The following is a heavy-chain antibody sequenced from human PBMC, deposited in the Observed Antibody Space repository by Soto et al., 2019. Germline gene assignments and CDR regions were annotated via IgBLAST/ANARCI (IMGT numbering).Heavy chain of an antibody. CDR2: IYPGDSDT. J-gene: IGHJ6*02. V-gene: IGHV5-51*01. D-gene: IGHD6-19*01. CDR3: ARLFAPEYSSGWYFAEAYYYYGMDV. Sequence: GESLKISCKGSGYSFTSYWIGWVRQMPGKGLEWMGIIYPGDSDTRYSPSFQGQVTISADKSISTAYLQWSSLKASDTAMYYCARLFAPEYSSGWYFAEAYYYYGMDVWGQGTTVTVSS. CDR1: GYSFTSYW.